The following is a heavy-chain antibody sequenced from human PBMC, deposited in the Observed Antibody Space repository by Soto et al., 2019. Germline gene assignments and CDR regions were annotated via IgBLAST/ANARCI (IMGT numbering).Heavy chain of an antibody. J-gene: IGHJ6*02. V-gene: IGHV3-30-3*01. CDR1: GFTFSSYA. Sequence: GGSLRLSCAASGFTFSSYAMHWVRQAPGKGLEWVAVISYDGSNKYYADSVKGRFTISRDNSKNTLYLQMNSLRAEDTAVYYYARGFIVGATRYYYGMDVWGQGTTVTVSS. CDR3: ARGFIVGATRYYYGMDV. D-gene: IGHD1-26*01. CDR2: ISYDGSNK.